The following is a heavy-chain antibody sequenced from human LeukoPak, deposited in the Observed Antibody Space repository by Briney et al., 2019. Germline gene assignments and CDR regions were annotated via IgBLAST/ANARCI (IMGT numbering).Heavy chain of an antibody. CDR2: IYPEGATT. CDR3: AKGQRRDSRHGFDS. Sequence: VGSLRLSCAASGFTFSSYIMGWVRQAPRKGLEWVSYIYPEGATTFYADSVKGRFTISRDNSKNTVYLRMHSLRGETTAVYYFAKGQRRDSRHGFDSWGQGALVSVST. CDR1: GFTFSSYI. V-gene: IGHV3-23*01. D-gene: IGHD3-22*01. J-gene: IGHJ4*02.